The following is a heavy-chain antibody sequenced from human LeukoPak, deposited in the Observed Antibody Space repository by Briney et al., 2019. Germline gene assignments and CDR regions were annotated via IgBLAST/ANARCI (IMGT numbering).Heavy chain of an antibody. CDR2: IYYSGST. V-gene: IGHV4-59*01. Sequence: SETLSLTCTVSGGSISSYYWSWIRQPPGKGLEWIGYIYYSGSTNYNPSLKSRVTISVDTSKNQFSLKLSAVTAVDTAVYYCARDLDKGWFDPWGQGTLVTVSS. J-gene: IGHJ5*02. CDR3: ARDLDKGWFDP. CDR1: GGSISSYY.